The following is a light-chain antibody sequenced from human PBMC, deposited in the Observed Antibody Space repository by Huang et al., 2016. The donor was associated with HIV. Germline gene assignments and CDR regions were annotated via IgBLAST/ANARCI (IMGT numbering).Light chain of an antibody. CDR3: QLYNNWPPGEMCT. Sequence: EIVMTQSPATLSVSPGERATLSCRASQSVSSNLAWYQQKPCQAPRLLIYGASTRATGIPARFSGSGSGTEFTLTISSLQSEDFAVYYCQLYNNWPPGEMCTFGQGTKLEIK. V-gene: IGKV3-15*01. CDR1: QSVSSN. CDR2: GAS. J-gene: IGKJ2*02.